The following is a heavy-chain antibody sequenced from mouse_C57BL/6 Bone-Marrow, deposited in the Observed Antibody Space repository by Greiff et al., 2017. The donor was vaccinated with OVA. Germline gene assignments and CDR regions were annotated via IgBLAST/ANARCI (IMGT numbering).Heavy chain of an antibody. D-gene: IGHD2-5*01. CDR1: GFTFSDYY. Sequence: EVQVVESVGGLVQPGSSMKLSCTASGFTFSDYYMAWVRQVPEKGLEWVANINYDGSSTYYLDSLKSRFIISKDNAKNILYLQMSSLKSEDTATYCCARENYSNYGAMDYWGQGTSVTVSS. CDR3: ARENYSNYGAMDY. CDR2: INYDGSST. V-gene: IGHV5-16*01. J-gene: IGHJ4*01.